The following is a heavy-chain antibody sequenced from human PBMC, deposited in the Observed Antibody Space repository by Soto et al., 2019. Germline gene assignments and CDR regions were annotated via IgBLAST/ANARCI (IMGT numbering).Heavy chain of an antibody. V-gene: IGHV4-30-4*01. CDR1: GGSTSSGDYD. Sequence: PSETLSLTCTVSGGSTSSGDYDWSWIRQPPGKGLEWIGYIYYSGSTYYNPSLKSRVTISVDTSKNQFSLKLSSVTAADTAVCYCARGPNSMNWGQGTLVTVSS. D-gene: IGHD3-22*01. CDR2: IYYSGST. CDR3: ARGPNSMN. J-gene: IGHJ4*02.